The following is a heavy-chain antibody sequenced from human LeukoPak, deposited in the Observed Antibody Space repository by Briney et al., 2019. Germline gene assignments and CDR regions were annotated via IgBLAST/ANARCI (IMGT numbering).Heavy chain of an antibody. CDR3: ARVDVSSSWLEVDY. CDR2: INTNTGNP. CDR1: GYTFTSYA. V-gene: IGHV7-4-1*02. D-gene: IGHD6-13*01. Sequence: ASVKVSCKASGYTFTSYAMNWVRQAPGQGLKWMGWINTNTGNPTYAQGFTGRFVFSLDTSVSTAYLQISSLKAEDTAVYYCARVDVSSSWLEVDYWGQGTLVTVSS. J-gene: IGHJ4*02.